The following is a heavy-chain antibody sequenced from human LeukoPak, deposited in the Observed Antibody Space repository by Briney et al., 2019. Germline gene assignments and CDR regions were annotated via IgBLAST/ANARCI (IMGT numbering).Heavy chain of an antibody. D-gene: IGHD3-10*01. CDR2: MYTSGTT. CDR1: GGSIISDSYY. CDR3: ARIGRGIGNAFDI. J-gene: IGHJ3*02. V-gene: IGHV4-61*02. Sequence: SETLSLTCSVSGGSIISDSYYWNWIRQPAGKGLEWIGRMYTSGTTNYNPSLRSRVTISVDTSKNQFSLKLSSVTAADTAVYYCARIGRGIGNAFDIWGQGTMVTVSS.